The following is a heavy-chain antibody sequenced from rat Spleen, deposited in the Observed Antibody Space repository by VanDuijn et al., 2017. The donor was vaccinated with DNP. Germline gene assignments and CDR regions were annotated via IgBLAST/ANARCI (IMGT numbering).Heavy chain of an antibody. Sequence: EVQLVESGGGLVQPGRSLKLSCAASGFTFSDFYMAWVRQTPTKGLEWVAYTNYAGGSTYNGDSVKGLFTISRDNAKSTLYLQINSLRSEDMATYYCARHVLPLRVWDYWGQGVMVTVSS. CDR2: TNYAGGST. V-gene: IGHV5-22*01. J-gene: IGHJ2*01. CDR3: ARHVLPLRVWDY. D-gene: IGHD1-4*01. CDR1: GFTFSDFY.